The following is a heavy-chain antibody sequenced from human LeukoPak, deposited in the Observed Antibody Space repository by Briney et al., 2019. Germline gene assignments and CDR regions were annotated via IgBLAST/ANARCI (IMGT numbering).Heavy chain of an antibody. V-gene: IGHV4-34*01. Sequence: PSETLSLTCAVYGGSFSGYYWTWIRQPPGKGLEWIGEIKHSGSTNYNPSLKSRVTISVDTSKNQFSLKLSSVTAADTAVYYCARGTIDYDILTGYSASWFDPWGQGTLVTVSS. J-gene: IGHJ5*02. CDR3: ARGTIDYDILTGYSASWFDP. CDR1: GGSFSGYY. D-gene: IGHD3-9*01. CDR2: IKHSGST.